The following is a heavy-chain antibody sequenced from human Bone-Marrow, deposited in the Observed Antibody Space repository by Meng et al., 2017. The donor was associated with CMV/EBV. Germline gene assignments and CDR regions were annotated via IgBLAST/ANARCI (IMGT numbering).Heavy chain of an antibody. D-gene: IGHD1-7*01. J-gene: IGHJ4*02. V-gene: IGHV3-11*04. CDR1: GFTFSDYY. CDR2: ISQDSSNT. Sequence: GESLKISCATSGFTFSDYYMNWIRQAPGKGLEWVSYISQDSSNTLYADSVKGRFTVSRDNAKNSLYLQMNSLRAEDTAVYYCANELGYNWNYDYWGQGTLVTVSS. CDR3: ANELGYNWNYDY.